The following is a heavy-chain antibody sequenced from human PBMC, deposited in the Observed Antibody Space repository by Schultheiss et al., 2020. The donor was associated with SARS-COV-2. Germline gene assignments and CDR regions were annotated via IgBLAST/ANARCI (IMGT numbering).Heavy chain of an antibody. CDR2: ITIGGST. CDR1: GFTFSSYA. D-gene: IGHD3-16*01. Sequence: GGSLRLSCSASGFTFSSYAMHWVRQAPGKGLEYVSGITIGGSTYYADSVKGRLTISRDNSKNTLYLQMSSLRDEDTAVYYCVRGHSYASIHCWGQGTLVTVSS. J-gene: IGHJ1*01. V-gene: IGHV3-64D*09. CDR3: VRGHSYASIHC.